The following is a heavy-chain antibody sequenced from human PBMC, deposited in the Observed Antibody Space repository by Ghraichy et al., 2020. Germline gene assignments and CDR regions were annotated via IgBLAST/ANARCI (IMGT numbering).Heavy chain of an antibody. D-gene: IGHD2-2*01. J-gene: IGHJ4*02. CDR3: ARDKIALVTVSAASLFDS. Sequence: SETLSLTCAVYGGSFSGYFWSWIRQPPGKGLEWIGDIDHTGSTNYNPSLRSRVSISLDRSKNQLSLKVTSVTAADTAVYFCARDKIALVTVSAASLFDSWGQGTLVTVSS. CDR1: GGSFSGYF. V-gene: IGHV4-34*01. CDR2: IDHTGST.